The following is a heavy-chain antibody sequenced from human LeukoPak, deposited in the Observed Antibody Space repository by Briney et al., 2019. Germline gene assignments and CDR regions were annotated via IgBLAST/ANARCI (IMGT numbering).Heavy chain of an antibody. CDR3: AKGIVVVPAAIGDAFDI. Sequence: GGSLRLSSAPSGFTFSSYAMSGVRQAPRKGLEWVSAICGSGGSTYYADSVKGRFTISRDNSKNTLYLQMNSLRAEDTAVYYCAKGIVVVPAAIGDAFDIWGQGTMVTVSS. CDR1: GFTFSSYA. V-gene: IGHV3-23*01. J-gene: IGHJ3*02. D-gene: IGHD2-2*01. CDR2: ICGSGGST.